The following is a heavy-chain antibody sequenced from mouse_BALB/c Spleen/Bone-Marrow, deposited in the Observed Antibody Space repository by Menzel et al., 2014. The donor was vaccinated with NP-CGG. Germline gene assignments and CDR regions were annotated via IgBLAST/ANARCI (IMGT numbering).Heavy chain of an antibody. D-gene: IGHD2-2*01. CDR3: ARSGYGRYAMDY. CDR2: INPYNGGI. V-gene: IGHV1-18*01. Sequence: EVKLMESGPGLVKPGASMKISCKASGYSFTGYTMNWVKQSHGKNLEWIGLINPYNGGIRYNQKFKGKATLTVDKSSSTAYMEILSLTSEDSAVYYCARSGYGRYAMDYWGQGTSVTVSS. CDR1: GYSFTGYT. J-gene: IGHJ4*01.